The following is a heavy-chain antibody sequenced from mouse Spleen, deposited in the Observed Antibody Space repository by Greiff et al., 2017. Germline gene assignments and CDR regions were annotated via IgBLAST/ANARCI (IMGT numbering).Heavy chain of an antibody. CDR2: IDPSDSYT. CDR1: GYTFTSYW. V-gene: IGHV1-69*01. D-gene: IGHD3-2*01. CDR3: AKLDSSGYGAMDY. Sequence: QVQLQQPGAELVMPGASVKLSCKASGYTFTSYWMHWVKQRPGQGLEWIREIDPSDSYTNYNQKFKGKATLTVDKSSSTAYMQLSSLTSEDSAVYYCAKLDSSGYGAMDYWGQGTSVTVSS. J-gene: IGHJ4*01.